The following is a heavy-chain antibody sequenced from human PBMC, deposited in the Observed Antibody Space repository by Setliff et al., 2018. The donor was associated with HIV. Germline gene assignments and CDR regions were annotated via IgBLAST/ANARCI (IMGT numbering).Heavy chain of an antibody. D-gene: IGHD3-10*01. J-gene: IGHJ5*02. V-gene: IGHV4-4*02. CDR1: GGSISGSKW. CDR2: IFHTGST. Sequence: PSETLSLTCAVSGGSISGSKWWHWVRQPPGKGLEWIGEIFHTGSTNYNPSLKSRVTISVDKSNNQFSLKLNSVTAADTGLYYCARVKSIKTTLVRLWPRFDLWGQGTQVTVSS. CDR3: ARVKSIKTTLVRLWPRFDL.